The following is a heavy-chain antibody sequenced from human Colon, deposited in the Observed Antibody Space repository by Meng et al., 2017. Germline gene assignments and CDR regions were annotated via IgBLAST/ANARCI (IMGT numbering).Heavy chain of an antibody. CDR3: VRHLVYGSSGWYLDS. CDR1: GGSIRSNSYH. D-gene: IGHD6-19*01. J-gene: IGHJ4*02. CDR2: IHHSGSA. Sequence: QMQLQESGPGLVKPSETLSLTCTASGGSIRSNSYHWGWVRQPPGKGLEWIGYIHHSGSAYYNPSLESRVTISVDTSKNQFSLKLTSVTAADMAVYYCVRHLVYGSSGWYLDSWGQGTLVTVSS. V-gene: IGHV4-39*01.